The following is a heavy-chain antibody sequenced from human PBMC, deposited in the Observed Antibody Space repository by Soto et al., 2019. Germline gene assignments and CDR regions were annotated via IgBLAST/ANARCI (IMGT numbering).Heavy chain of an antibody. Sequence: GGSLRLSCAASGFTFSSYAMHWVRQAPGKGLEWVAVISYDGSNKYYADSVKGRFTISRDNSKNTLYLQMNSLRAEDTAVYYCARDKLNFYYDSSGYSNNWFDPWGQGTLVTVSS. D-gene: IGHD3-22*01. J-gene: IGHJ5*02. CDR3: ARDKLNFYYDSSGYSNNWFDP. V-gene: IGHV3-30-3*01. CDR2: ISYDGSNK. CDR1: GFTFSSYA.